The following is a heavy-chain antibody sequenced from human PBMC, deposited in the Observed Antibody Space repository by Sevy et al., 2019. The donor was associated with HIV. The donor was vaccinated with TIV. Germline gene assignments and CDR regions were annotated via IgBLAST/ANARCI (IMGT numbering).Heavy chain of an antibody. V-gene: IGHV3-30*03. CDR2: ISYDGNDK. Sequence: GGSLRLSCAASGFTFSSFAMHWVRQAPGKGLEWVALISYDGNDKYYADSVKGRFTVSRDNSKNTLYLQMISLRGEDTAVYYCARVSGIPEWDAFDIWGQGTMVTVSS. D-gene: IGHD3-10*01. J-gene: IGHJ3*02. CDR1: GFTFSSFA. CDR3: ARVSGIPEWDAFDI.